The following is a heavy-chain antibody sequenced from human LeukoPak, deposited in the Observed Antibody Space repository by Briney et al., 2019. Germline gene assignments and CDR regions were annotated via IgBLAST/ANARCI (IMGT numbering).Heavy chain of an antibody. CDR1: GYTFTDYF. CDR2: INPHSADT. Sequence: ASVKVSCKASGYTFTDYFIHWVRQAPGQGLEWMGWINPHSADTNYAQRFQGRVTMTRDTSTNTAYMTLSRLKSDDTAVYYCARVGHYFDSSGPSASWGQGTLVTVSS. D-gene: IGHD3-22*01. V-gene: IGHV1-2*02. J-gene: IGHJ4*02. CDR3: ARVGHYFDSSGPSAS.